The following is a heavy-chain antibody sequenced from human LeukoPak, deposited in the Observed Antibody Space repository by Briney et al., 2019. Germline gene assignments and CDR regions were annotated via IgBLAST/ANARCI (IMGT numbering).Heavy chain of an antibody. CDR1: GFTFDDYA. CDR2: ISWNSGSI. V-gene: IGHV3-9*01. CDR3: AKEGQQLVRDYYYYSMDV. J-gene: IGHJ6*03. D-gene: IGHD6-13*01. Sequence: GGSLRLSCAASGFTFDDYAMHWVRQAPGKGLECVSGISWNSGSIVYADSVKGRFTISRDNAKNSLYLQMHSLSAEDTAFYYCAKEGQQLVRDYYYYSMDVWGKGTAVTVSS.